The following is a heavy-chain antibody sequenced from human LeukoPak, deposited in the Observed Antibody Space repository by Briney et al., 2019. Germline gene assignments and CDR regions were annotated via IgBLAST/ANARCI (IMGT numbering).Heavy chain of an antibody. CDR3: ATALAYCGGDCHPNYFDY. CDR2: IYYSGST. D-gene: IGHD2-21*02. J-gene: IGHJ4*02. CDR1: GGSISSGGYY. V-gene: IGHV4-31*03. Sequence: PSETLSLTCTVSGGSISSGGYYWSRIRQHPGKGLEWIGYIYYSGSTYYNPSLKRRVTISVDTSKNQFSLKLSSVTAADTAVYYCATALAYCGGDCHPNYFDYWGQGTLVTVSS.